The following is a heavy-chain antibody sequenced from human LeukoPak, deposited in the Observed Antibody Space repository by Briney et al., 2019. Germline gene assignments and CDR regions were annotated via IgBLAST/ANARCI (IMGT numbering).Heavy chain of an antibody. CDR2: IYYSGST. Sequence: SETLSLTCTVSGGSISSSSYYWSWIRQPPGKGLEWIGYIYYSGSTNYNPSHKRRVTISVDAYKNQFSLKLSSVTAADMAVYYCARDRGYSYGSDYYYYYGMDVWGQGTTVTVSS. CDR1: GGSISSSSYY. CDR3: ARDRGYSYGSDYYYYYGMDV. V-gene: IGHV4-61*01. D-gene: IGHD5-18*01. J-gene: IGHJ6*02.